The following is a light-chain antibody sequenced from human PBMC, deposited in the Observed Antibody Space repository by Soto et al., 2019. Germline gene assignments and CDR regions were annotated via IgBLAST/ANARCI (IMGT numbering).Light chain of an antibody. Sequence: EILMTQSPATLSVSPGERATLSCRASQSFRGLLAWYQQKPGQAPRLLIYDAYNRAPGIPPRFSGSGSGTDFTLTISSLEPEDSAVYYCQQRHMWPITFGQGTRLEIK. V-gene: IGKV3-11*01. CDR2: DAY. CDR1: QSFRGL. CDR3: QQRHMWPIT. J-gene: IGKJ5*01.